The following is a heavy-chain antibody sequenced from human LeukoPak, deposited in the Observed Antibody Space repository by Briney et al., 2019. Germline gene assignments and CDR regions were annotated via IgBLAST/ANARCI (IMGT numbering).Heavy chain of an antibody. V-gene: IGHV4-61*02. CDR2: IHTSGST. CDR1: GGSISSGSYY. J-gene: IGHJ6*03. D-gene: IGHD2-2*02. CDR3: ARVMKDIVVVPAAIGYYYMDV. Sequence: PSQTLSLTCTVSGGSISSGSYYWRWIRQPARNGPAPIARIHTSGSTNYNPSLKSRITISVDTSKNQFSLKLSSVTAADTAVYYCARVMKDIVVVPAAIGYYYMDVWGKGTTVTVSS.